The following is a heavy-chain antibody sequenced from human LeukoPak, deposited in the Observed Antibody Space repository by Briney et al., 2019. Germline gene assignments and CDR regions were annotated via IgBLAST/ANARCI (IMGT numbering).Heavy chain of an antibody. D-gene: IGHD3-3*01. Sequence: KPGGSLRLSCAASGFTFSSYNMNWVRQAPGKGLEWVSSISSSSSYIYYADSVRGRFTISRDIAKNTLYLQMNSLRAEDTGVYYCAKDHYWSIDYWGRGTLVTVSS. CDR2: ISSSSSYI. J-gene: IGHJ4*02. CDR1: GFTFSSYN. CDR3: AKDHYWSIDY. V-gene: IGHV3-21*01.